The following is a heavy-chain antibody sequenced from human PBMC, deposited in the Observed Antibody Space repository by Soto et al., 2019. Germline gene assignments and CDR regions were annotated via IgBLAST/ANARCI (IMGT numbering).Heavy chain of an antibody. Sequence: QVQLVQSGAEVKKPGASVKVSCKASGYTFTSYAMHWVRQAPGQRLEWMGWINAGNGNTKYSQKFQGRVTITREPSASTAYMELSSLRAEDTAVYYCARGRREQNNDFWSGYYGNYYFDYWGQGTLVTVSS. CDR2: INAGNGNT. V-gene: IGHV1-3*01. CDR1: GYTFTSYA. D-gene: IGHD3-3*01. J-gene: IGHJ4*02. CDR3: ARGRREQNNDFWSGYYGNYYFDY.